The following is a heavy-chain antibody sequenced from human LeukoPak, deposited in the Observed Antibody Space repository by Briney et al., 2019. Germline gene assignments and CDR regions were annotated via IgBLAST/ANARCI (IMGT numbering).Heavy chain of an antibody. J-gene: IGHJ4*02. CDR1: GFTFTNAW. CDR2: IKSRTDGGTT. Sequence: GGSLRLSCAASGFTFTNAWMYWVRHAPGKGLEWVARIKSRTDGGTTDYAAPVKGRFTISRDDSKNTLYLEMNSLKTEDTGVFYCATRINRDGYNWAYDHWGQGTLVTVSS. V-gene: IGHV3-15*01. D-gene: IGHD5-24*01. CDR3: ATRINRDGYNWAYDH.